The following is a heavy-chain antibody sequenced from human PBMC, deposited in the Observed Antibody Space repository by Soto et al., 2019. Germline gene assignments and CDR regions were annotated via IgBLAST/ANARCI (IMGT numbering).Heavy chain of an antibody. CDR2: TYYNGNI. CDR3: ASGGNWFDP. CDR1: GGSISNYY. D-gene: IGHD3-16*01. Sequence: SETLSLTCNVSGGSISNYYWTWVRQSPEKGLEWIGYTYYNGNINYNPSLKSRVTISIDTSKNQFSLTLKSVTAADTAVYYCASGGNWFDPWGQGVLVTVSS. V-gene: IGHV4-59*01. J-gene: IGHJ5*02.